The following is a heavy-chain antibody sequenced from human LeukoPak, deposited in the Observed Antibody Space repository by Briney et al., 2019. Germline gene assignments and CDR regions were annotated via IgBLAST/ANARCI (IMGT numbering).Heavy chain of an antibody. J-gene: IGHJ4*02. Sequence: ASVKVSCKVSGYTLTVLSMHWVRQAPGKGLEWMGGFDPEDGDTIYAQKFQGRVTMTEDTSTDAAYMELSSLRSEDTAVYYCAKRFGGYSYGYGFDYWGQGTLVTVSS. CDR1: GYTLTVLS. CDR3: AKRFGGYSYGYGFDY. D-gene: IGHD5-18*01. CDR2: FDPEDGDT. V-gene: IGHV1-24*01.